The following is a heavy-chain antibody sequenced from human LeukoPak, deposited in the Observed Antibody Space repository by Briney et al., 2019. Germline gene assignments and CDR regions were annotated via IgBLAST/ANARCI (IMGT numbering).Heavy chain of an antibody. CDR3: ARGEEPYDY. V-gene: IGHV1-18*01. CDR1: GYTFTYYV. D-gene: IGHD1-26*01. J-gene: IGHJ4*02. CDR2: INAYNGNT. Sequence: VASVKVSCKTSGYTFTYYVISWVRQAPGQGLEWMGWINAYNGNTNDAQKFQGRVTMTTDTSTSTAYMELRSLRSDDTAVYYCARGEEPYDYWGQGTLVSVSS.